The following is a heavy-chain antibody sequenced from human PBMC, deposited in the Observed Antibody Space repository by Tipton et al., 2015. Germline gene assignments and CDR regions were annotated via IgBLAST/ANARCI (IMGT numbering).Heavy chain of an antibody. V-gene: IGHV4-30-4*01. Sequence: TLSLTCTVSGGSISSGHYYWSWIRQPPGKGLEWIGYIYYSGSTFYNPSLKSRVTISVDKSKNQFSLQLSSVTAADTAVYYCARGGRGFGEFSFDYWGQGILVTVSS. CDR2: IYYSGST. D-gene: IGHD3-10*01. CDR3: ARGGRGFGEFSFDY. CDR1: GGSISSGHYY. J-gene: IGHJ4*02.